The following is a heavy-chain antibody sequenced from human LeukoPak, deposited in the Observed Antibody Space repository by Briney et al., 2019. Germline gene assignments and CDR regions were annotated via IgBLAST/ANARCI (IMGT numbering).Heavy chain of an antibody. J-gene: IGHJ6*03. Sequence: ASVKVSCKASGYTFTNYDISWVRQATGQGLEWMGWMNPNSGTTGYAQKFLGRVTITRNTSISTTYMELSSLRSEDTAVYYCARGRSPGTSMEYYYYMDVWGKGTTVTVSS. V-gene: IGHV1-8*03. CDR1: GYTFTNYD. D-gene: IGHD1-1*01. CDR2: MNPNSGTT. CDR3: ARGRSPGTSMEYYYYMDV.